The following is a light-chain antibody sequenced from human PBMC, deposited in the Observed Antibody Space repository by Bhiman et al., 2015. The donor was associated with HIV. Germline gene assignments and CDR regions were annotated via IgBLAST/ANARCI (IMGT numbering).Light chain of an antibody. Sequence: QSALTQPPSASGSPGQSVTISCTGTSSDVGGYNYVSWFQQHPGKAPKLIIYEVSNRPSGVPDRFSGSKSGTSASLAITGLQAEDEADYYCQSYDSSLSGPWVFGGGTKLTVL. CDR2: EVS. CDR3: QSYDSSLSGPWV. V-gene: IGLV2-8*01. CDR1: SSDVGGYNY. J-gene: IGLJ3*02.